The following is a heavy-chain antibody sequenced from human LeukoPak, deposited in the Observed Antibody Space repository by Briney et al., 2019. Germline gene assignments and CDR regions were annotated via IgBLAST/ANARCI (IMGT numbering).Heavy chain of an antibody. V-gene: IGHV3-23*01. CDR2: ISGSGGST. D-gene: IGHD3-3*01. Sequence: LPGGSLRLSCAASGFTFSSYAMSWVRQAPGKGLEWVSAISGSGGSTYYADSVKGRFTISRDNSKNTLYLQMNSLRAEDTAVYYCAKAKRTVRTFWNYYGMDVWGQGTTVTVSS. CDR3: AKAKRTVRTFWNYYGMDV. CDR1: GFTFSSYA. J-gene: IGHJ6*02.